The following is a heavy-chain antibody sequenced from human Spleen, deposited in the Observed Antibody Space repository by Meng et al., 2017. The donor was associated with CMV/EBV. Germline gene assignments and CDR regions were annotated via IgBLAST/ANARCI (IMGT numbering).Heavy chain of an antibody. Sequence: GESLKISCAASGFTFNTYAMHWVRQAPGKGLEWVAVISYDGSNKYTADSVQGRLTISRDNSKNTLYLHMTSLSGDDTAVYYCAKDSRWRHNSNWNGLDAWGLGTTVTVS. V-gene: IGHV3-30*04. J-gene: IGHJ6*02. D-gene: IGHD1-1*01. CDR1: GFTFNTYA. CDR2: ISYDGSNK. CDR3: AKDSRWRHNSNWNGLDA.